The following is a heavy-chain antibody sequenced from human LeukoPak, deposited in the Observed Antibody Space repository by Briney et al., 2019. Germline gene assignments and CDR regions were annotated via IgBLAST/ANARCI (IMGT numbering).Heavy chain of an antibody. CDR3: ARDNYCFDP. Sequence: PGGSLRLSCAASGLTFSSHWMHWVRQAPGKGLVWVSRIDSHGSSTTYADSVKGRFTISRDNAKNTLYLQMNSLRAEDTAVYYCARDNYCFDPWGQGTLVTVSS. J-gene: IGHJ5*02. CDR1: GLTFSSHW. CDR2: IDSHGSST. V-gene: IGHV3-74*01. D-gene: IGHD2-15*01.